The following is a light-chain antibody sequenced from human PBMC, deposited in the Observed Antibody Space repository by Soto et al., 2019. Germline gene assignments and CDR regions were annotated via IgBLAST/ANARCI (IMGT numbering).Light chain of an antibody. Sequence: EIVFTQSQDTLCFSPWERATLSCRASQSVSSSYLAWYQQRPGQAPRLLIYGASSRATGIPDRFSGSGSGTDFSLTISSLQPEDVATYYCQYLNSFPLTFGGGTKVDIK. CDR3: QYLNSFPLT. CDR1: QSVSSSY. CDR2: GAS. V-gene: IGKV3-20*01. J-gene: IGKJ4*01.